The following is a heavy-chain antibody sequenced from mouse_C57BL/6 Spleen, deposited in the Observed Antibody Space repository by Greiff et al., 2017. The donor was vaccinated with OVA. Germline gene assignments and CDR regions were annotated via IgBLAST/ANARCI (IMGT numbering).Heavy chain of an antibody. J-gene: IGHJ1*03. CDR3: ARDVPYGSSYGYFDV. CDR1: GYSITSGYY. V-gene: IGHV3-6*01. CDR2: ISYDGSN. D-gene: IGHD1-1*01. Sequence: EVKLMESGPGLVKPSQSLSLTCSVTGYSITSGYYWNWIRQFPGNKLEWMGYISYDGSNNYNPSLKNRISITRDTSKNQFFLKLNSVTTEDTATYYCARDVPYGSSYGYFDVWGTGTTVTVSS.